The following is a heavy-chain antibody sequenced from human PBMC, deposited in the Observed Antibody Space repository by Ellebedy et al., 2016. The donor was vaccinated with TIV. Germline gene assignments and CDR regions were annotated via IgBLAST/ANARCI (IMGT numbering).Heavy chain of an antibody. CDR1: GFSISNYW. J-gene: IGHJ4*02. Sequence: GESLKISCAASGFSISNYWMTWVRQAPGKGLEWVANIKQDGSTKQYVDSVKGRFTISRDNSKNSLYLQMNSLRAEDTAVYYCARPLFYSSSWYIPLGYWGQGTLVTVSS. CDR2: IKQDGSTK. CDR3: ARPLFYSSSWYIPLGY. V-gene: IGHV3-7*02. D-gene: IGHD6-13*01.